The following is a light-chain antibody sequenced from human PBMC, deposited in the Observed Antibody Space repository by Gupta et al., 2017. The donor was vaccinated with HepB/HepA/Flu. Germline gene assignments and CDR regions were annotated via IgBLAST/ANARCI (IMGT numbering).Light chain of an antibody. V-gene: IGKV3-20*01. CDR1: QSVSSSY. Sequence: LTQSPGTLSLSPGERATLSCRASQSVSSSYLAWYQQKPGQAPRLLIYGASSRATGIPDRFSGSGSGTDFTLTISRLEPEDFAVYYCQQYGSSSFTFGRGTKVEIK. J-gene: IGKJ4*01. CDR3: QQYGSSSFT. CDR2: GAS.